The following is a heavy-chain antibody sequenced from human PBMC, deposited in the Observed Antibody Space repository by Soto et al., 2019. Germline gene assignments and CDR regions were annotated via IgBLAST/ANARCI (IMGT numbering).Heavy chain of an antibody. CDR1: GFTFSSYG. CDR2: IWYDGSNK. Sequence: GGSLRLSCAASGFTFSSYGMHWVRQAPGKGLEWVAVIWYDGSNKYYVDSVKGRFTISRDNAKNSLYLQMNSLRAEDTAVYYCAREWAGRSSSFDYWGQGTQVTVSS. CDR3: AREWAGRSSSFDY. D-gene: IGHD6-6*01. V-gene: IGHV3-33*01. J-gene: IGHJ4*02.